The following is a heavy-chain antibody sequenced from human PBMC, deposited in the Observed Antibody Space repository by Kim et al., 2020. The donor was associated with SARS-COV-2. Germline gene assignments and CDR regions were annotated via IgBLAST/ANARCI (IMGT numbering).Heavy chain of an antibody. CDR1: GYDFETYS. V-gene: IGHV1-3*01. CDR3: ARDRSDFWSGHHLDF. Sequence: ASVKVSCKASGYDFETYSLHWVRQAPGQSLEWVGWINGGDGNTKSSQKFQGRVVFTRDTSASTAYMELSSLTSEDTAVFYCARDRSDFWSGHHLDFWGQG. D-gene: IGHD3-3*01. CDR2: INGGDGNT. J-gene: IGHJ4*02.